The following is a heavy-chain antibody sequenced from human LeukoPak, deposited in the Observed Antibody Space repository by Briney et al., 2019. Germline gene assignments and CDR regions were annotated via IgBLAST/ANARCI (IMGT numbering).Heavy chain of an antibody. D-gene: IGHD5-24*01. CDR3: ARGSRTIELGDDY. J-gene: IGHJ4*02. CDR1: GFTFSDSY. Sequence: PAGSLRLSCASSGFTFSDSYMSWIRPTPGKGQEWLSYISSSSSATNYANSLKGRITISGDNAKTALNLQMNSLTADATAEYYCARGSRTIELGDDYWGQGTLVSDCS. V-gene: IGHV3-11*05. CDR2: ISSSSSAT.